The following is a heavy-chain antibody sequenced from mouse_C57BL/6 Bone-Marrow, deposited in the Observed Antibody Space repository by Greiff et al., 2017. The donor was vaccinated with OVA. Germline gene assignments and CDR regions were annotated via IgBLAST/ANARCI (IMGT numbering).Heavy chain of an antibody. CDR1: GYAFTNYS. CDR2: INSGSGGT. Sequence: VQLQQSGAELVRPGTSVKVSCKASGYAFTNYSIEWVKQRPGQGLEWIGAINSGSGGTNYNEKFKGKATLTADKSSSTAYMQLSSLTSEDSAVYFCATQGYYYGSSYAYWGQGTTLTVSS. CDR3: ATQGYYYGSSYAY. V-gene: IGHV1-54*01. D-gene: IGHD1-1*01. J-gene: IGHJ2*01.